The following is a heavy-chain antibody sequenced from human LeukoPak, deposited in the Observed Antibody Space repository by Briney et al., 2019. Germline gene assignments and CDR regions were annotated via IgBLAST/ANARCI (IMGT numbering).Heavy chain of an antibody. CDR1: GFTFSSYW. CDR2: IKQDGSEK. D-gene: IGHD5-18*01. CDR3: ARGASGIQIWFFDP. V-gene: IGHV3-7*01. J-gene: IGHJ5*02. Sequence: GGSLRLSYAASGFTFSSYWMSWVRQAPGKGLEWVANIKQDGSEKYYVDSVKGRFTISRDNAKKSLYLEMNSLRAEDTAVYYCARGASGIQIWFFDPWGQGTLVTVSS.